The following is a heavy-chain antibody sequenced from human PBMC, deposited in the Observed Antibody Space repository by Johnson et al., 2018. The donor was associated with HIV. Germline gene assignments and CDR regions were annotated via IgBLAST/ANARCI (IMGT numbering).Heavy chain of an antibody. CDR3: ARDPRGIYYDSSGPSQRAFDI. V-gene: IGHV3-53*01. CDR2: IYSGGST. Sequence: VQLVESGGGLIQPGGSLRLSCAASGFTVSSNYMSWVRQAPGKGVEWVSVIYSGGSTYSADSVKGRFPIPRDNSKNTLYLQMNSLRAEDTAVYYCARDPRGIYYDSSGPSQRAFDIWGQGTMVTVSS. CDR1: GFTVSSNY. J-gene: IGHJ3*02. D-gene: IGHD3-22*01.